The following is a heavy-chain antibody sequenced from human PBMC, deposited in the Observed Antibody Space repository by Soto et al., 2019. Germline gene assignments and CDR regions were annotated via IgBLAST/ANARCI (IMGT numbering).Heavy chain of an antibody. CDR2: IYYRGST. D-gene: IGHD1-7*01. V-gene: IGHV4-31*03. CDR3: ARDRGTGTTYYFDY. J-gene: IGHJ4*02. CDR1: GASISSGGYY. Sequence: SETLSLTCTVSGASISSGGYYWSWARQHPGKGLEWIGYIYYRGSTYYNPSLKSRLTISADTSKNQFSLKLNSVTAADTAVYYCARDRGTGTTYYFDYWGQGALVTVSS.